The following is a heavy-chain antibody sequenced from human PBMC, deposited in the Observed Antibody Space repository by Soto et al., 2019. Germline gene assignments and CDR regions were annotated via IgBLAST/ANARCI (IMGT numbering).Heavy chain of an antibody. CDR2: IYYSGST. Sequence: QVQLQESGPGLVKPSETLSLTCTVSGGSISSYYLSWIRQPPGKGLEWIGYIYYSGSTNYNPSLKSRVTISVDTSKNQFSLKLSSVTAADTAVYYCARHPGIGGVIVDYWGQGTLVTVSS. J-gene: IGHJ4*02. CDR3: ARHPGIGGVIVDY. CDR1: GGSISSYY. D-gene: IGHD3-16*02. V-gene: IGHV4-59*08.